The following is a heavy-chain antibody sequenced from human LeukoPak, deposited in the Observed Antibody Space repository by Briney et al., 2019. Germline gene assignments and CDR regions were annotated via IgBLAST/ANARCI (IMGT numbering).Heavy chain of an antibody. Sequence: GGSLRLSCAASGFSVSSAWMRWVRQSPGKGLEWVANINKDGSEEYYVDSVRGRFTISRDNGKNSLNLQMNSLRVEGTAVYYCARDLRSNTFSDYYGVDVWGQGTTVIVSS. CDR2: INKDGSEE. CDR3: ARDLRSNTFSDYYGVDV. CDR1: GFSVSSAW. V-gene: IGHV3-7*01. J-gene: IGHJ6*02. D-gene: IGHD2-15*01.